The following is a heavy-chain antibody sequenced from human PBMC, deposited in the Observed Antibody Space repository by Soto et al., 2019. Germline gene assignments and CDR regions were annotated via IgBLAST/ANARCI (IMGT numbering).Heavy chain of an antibody. CDR2: INSDGSST. V-gene: IGHV3-74*01. J-gene: IGHJ6*02. D-gene: IGHD1-1*01. CDR3: ASQGGTLYYGMDV. Sequence: GGSLRLSCAASGFTFSSYWMHWVRQAPGKGLVWVSRINSDGSSTSYADSVKGRFTISRDNAKNTLYLQMNSLRAEDTAVYYCASQGGTLYYGMDVWGQGTTVTVSS. CDR1: GFTFSSYW.